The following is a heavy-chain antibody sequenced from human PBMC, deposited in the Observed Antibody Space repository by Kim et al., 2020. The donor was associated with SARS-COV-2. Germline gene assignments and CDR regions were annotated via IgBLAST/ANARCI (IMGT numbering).Heavy chain of an antibody. J-gene: IGHJ4*02. Sequence: HANPSLKSRVTKSVDTSKKQFSLKLNSVTAADTAVFYCARVGMGSTFFDSWGQGTLVTVSS. V-gene: IGHV4-39*07. D-gene: IGHD1-26*01. CDR3: ARVGMGSTFFDS.